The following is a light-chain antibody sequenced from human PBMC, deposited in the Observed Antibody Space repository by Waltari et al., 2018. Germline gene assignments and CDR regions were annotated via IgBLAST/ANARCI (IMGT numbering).Light chain of an antibody. CDR2: GAS. CDR1: QSVSSSS. CDR3: QQYGSSPT. Sequence: ELVLTQSARPLSLSPGERSTVSCRASQSVSSSSLAWYQQKLGQAPRLLIDGASSSATGIPDRFSGSGSGTDFTLTISRLEPEDFAVYYCQQYGSSPTFGGGTKVEIK. V-gene: IGKV3-20*01. J-gene: IGKJ4*02.